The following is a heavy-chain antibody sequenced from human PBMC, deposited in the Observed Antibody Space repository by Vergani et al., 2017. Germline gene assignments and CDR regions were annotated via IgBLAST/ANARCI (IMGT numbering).Heavy chain of an antibody. Sequence: QVQLQESGPGLVKPPGTLSLTCAVYGGSFSGYYWTWIRQPAGRGLEWIGRIYPNGNGNYNESLRSRLTMSIDTSRSQFSLSLSSVTAADTAVYYCARGNCGVNCTKYNWLAPWGRGILVTVSS. D-gene: IGHD2-21*01. CDR1: GGSFSGYY. V-gene: IGHV4-4*07. J-gene: IGHJ5*02. CDR3: ARGNCGVNCTKYNWLAP. CDR2: IYPNGNG.